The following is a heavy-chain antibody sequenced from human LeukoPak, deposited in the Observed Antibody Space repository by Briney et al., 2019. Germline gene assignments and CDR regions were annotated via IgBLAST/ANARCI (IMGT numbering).Heavy chain of an antibody. J-gene: IGHJ4*02. Sequence: ASVKVSCKASGGTFSSYTISWVRQAPGQGLEWMGWINPNSGATHYEWNFQGRVTMTRDTAISTDYIELSSLRSDDTAVYYCTRPPTITTWRIFDFWGQGTLVTVSS. D-gene: IGHD4-11*01. V-gene: IGHV1-2*02. CDR2: INPNSGAT. CDR1: GGTFSSYT. CDR3: TRPPTITTWRIFDF.